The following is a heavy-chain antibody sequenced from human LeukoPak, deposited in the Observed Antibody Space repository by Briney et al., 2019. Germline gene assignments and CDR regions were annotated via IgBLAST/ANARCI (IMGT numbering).Heavy chain of an antibody. J-gene: IGHJ4*02. D-gene: IGHD3-22*01. CDR3: ARADYYDSSGYYLWFFDY. CDR1: GFTVSSNY. CDR2: IYSGGST. V-gene: IGHV3-66*01. Sequence: PGGSLRLSCAASGFTVSSNYMSWVRQAPGKGLEWVSVIYSGGSTYYADSVKGRFTISRDNSKNTLYLQMNSLRAEDTAVYYCARADYYDSSGYYLWFFDYWGQGTLVTVSS.